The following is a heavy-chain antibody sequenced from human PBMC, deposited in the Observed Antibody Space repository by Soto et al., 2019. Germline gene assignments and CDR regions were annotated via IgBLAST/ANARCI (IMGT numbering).Heavy chain of an antibody. CDR3: ARDRSSYPSRASAMVV. V-gene: IGHV1-69*01. J-gene: IGHJ6*02. Sequence: QVQLVQSGAEVKKPGSSVKVSCKASGVTFSSYAISWVRQAPGQGLEWMGGFISIFGTAYYAHKYQGRVTHPADESTSPAYMQLPSLRSDDTAVYYCARDRSSYPSRASAMVVWGQGNRVSVSS. CDR2: FISIFGTA. D-gene: IGHD2-2*01. CDR1: GVTFSSYA.